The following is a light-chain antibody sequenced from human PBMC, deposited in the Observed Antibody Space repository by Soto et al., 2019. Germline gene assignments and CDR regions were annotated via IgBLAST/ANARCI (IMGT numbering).Light chain of an antibody. CDR3: QKADSCPLT. V-gene: IGKV1-12*01. CDR2: AAS. Sequence: DIQMTQSPSSVSASVGDRVTITCRASQGISSWLAWYQQKPGKAPKLLIYAASSVPSGVPSMFSGSASGTEFTLTISSLQPEDFATYYCQKADSCPLTCGGGTKVEIK. CDR1: QGISSW. J-gene: IGKJ4*01.